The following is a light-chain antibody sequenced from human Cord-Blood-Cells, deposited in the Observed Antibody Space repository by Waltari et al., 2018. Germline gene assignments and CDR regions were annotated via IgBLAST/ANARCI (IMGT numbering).Light chain of an antibody. Sequence: EIVLTQSPGTLSLSPGERATLSCRASQSVSSSYLAWYQQKPGQAPRLLIYGASRRATGIPDRISCRGSETDFTLTISRLEPEDFAVYYCQQDGSSPLTFGGGTKVEIK. CDR2: GAS. V-gene: IGKV3-20*01. J-gene: IGKJ4*01. CDR1: QSVSSSY. CDR3: QQDGSSPLT.